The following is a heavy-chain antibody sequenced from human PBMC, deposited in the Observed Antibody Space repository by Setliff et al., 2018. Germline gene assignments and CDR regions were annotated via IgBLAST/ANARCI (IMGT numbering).Heavy chain of an antibody. CDR1: GYTLTELS. V-gene: IGHV1-24*01. CDR2: FDPEDGET. CDR3: ASPGATVTTLELLYY. J-gene: IGHJ4*02. D-gene: IGHD4-17*01. Sequence: ASVKVSCKVSGYTLTELSMHWVRQAPGKGLEWMGGFDPEDGETIYAQKFQGRVTMTEDTSTDTAYMELSSLRSEGTAVYYCASPGATVTTLELLYYWGQGTLVTVSS.